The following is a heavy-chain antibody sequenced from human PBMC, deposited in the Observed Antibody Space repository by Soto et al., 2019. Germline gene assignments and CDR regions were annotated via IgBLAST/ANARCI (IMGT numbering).Heavy chain of an antibody. V-gene: IGHV3-30*18. J-gene: IGHJ4*02. CDR1: GFTFSSYG. D-gene: IGHD3-3*01. CDR3: AKGHYDFWSGIDY. Sequence: PGGSLRLSCAASGFTFSSYGMHWFRQAPGKGLEWVAVISYDGSNKYYADSVKGRFTISRDNSKNTLYLQMNSLRAEDTAVYYCAKGHYDFWSGIDYWGQGTLVTVSS. CDR2: ISYDGSNK.